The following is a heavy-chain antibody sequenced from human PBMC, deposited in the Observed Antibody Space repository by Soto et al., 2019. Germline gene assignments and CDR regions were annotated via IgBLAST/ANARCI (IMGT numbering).Heavy chain of an antibody. D-gene: IGHD3-22*01. CDR1: GFTFSTYA. CDR3: ASRASYYELDY. J-gene: IGHJ4*02. CDR2: ISGGGGTT. V-gene: IGHV3-23*01. Sequence: GGSLRLSCAASGFTFSTYAMAWVRQAPGKGLEWVSVISGGGGTTYYADSVKGRFTISRDNSKNTLYLQMNSLRAEDTAVYYCASRASYYELDYWGQGTLVTVSS.